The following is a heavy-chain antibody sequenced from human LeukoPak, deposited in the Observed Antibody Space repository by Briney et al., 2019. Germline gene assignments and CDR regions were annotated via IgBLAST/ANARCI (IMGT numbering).Heavy chain of an antibody. CDR2: IYYSGTT. Sequence: PSDTLSLTCSVSGGSISSSFFYWDWIRQPPGKGLEWIGTIYYSGTTYQNPSLRSRVTISVDTSENQFSLKLSSVTAADTAVYFCARGSGTFYYDSSGYLNYFDPWGQGTLVTVSS. CDR3: ARGSGTFYYDSSGYLNYFDP. V-gene: IGHV4-39*01. CDR1: GGSISSSFFY. D-gene: IGHD3-22*01. J-gene: IGHJ5*02.